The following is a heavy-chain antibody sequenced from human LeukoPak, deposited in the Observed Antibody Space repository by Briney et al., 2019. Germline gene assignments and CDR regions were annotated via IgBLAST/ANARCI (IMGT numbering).Heavy chain of an antibody. V-gene: IGHV3-7*01. CDR3: ARGVGATTIDY. J-gene: IGHJ4*02. D-gene: IGHD1-26*01. CDR1: GFTFSNSW. Sequence: GGSLRLSCAASGFTFSNSWMTWVRQAPGKGLEWVANIKQDGSEKYYGDSVKGRFTISRDNGKNLLSLQMNSLRAEDTAVYYCARGVGATTIDYWGQGTLVTVSS. CDR2: IKQDGSEK.